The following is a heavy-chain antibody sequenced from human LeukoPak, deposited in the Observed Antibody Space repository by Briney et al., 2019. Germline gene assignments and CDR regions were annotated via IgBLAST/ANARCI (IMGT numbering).Heavy chain of an antibody. V-gene: IGHV4-34*01. D-gene: IGHD5-18*01. CDR3: ARVPKQLGYSYGYYYYYMDV. J-gene: IGHJ6*03. CDR1: GGSFSGYY. CDR2: INHSGST. Sequence: PSETLSLTCAVYGGSFSGYYWSWIRQPPGKGLEWIGEINHSGSTNYNPSLKSRVTISVDTSKNQFSLKLSSVTAADTAVYYCARVPKQLGYSYGYYYYYMDVWGKGTTVTVSS.